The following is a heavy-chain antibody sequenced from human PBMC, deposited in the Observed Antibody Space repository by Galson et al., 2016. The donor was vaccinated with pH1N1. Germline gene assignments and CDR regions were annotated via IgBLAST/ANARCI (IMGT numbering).Heavy chain of an antibody. D-gene: IGHD4-23*01. CDR3: APGGDDYGGNPHWFDP. Sequence: SVKVSCKASGGTFRSYVIIWVRQAPGQGLQWMGRIVPIPGVTNYAQQFQDRVTITADESTSTAYMELSSLRSEDTAVYYCAPGGDDYGGNPHWFDPWGQGTLVTVSS. CDR2: IVPIPGVT. CDR1: GGTFRSYV. V-gene: IGHV1-69*04. J-gene: IGHJ5*02.